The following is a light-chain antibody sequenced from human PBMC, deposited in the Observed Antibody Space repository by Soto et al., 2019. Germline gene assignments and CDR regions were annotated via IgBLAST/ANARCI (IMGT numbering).Light chain of an antibody. J-gene: IGKJ1*01. V-gene: IGKV1-5*03. CDR2: KAS. CDR1: QSISSW. Sequence: DIQMTQSPSTLSASVGDRVTITCRASQSISSWLAWYQQKPGKAPKLLIYKASSLESGVPSRFSGSGSGTEFTLTISSLQPDDFATYYCQQYNSYPTFGHGTKVVIK. CDR3: QQYNSYPT.